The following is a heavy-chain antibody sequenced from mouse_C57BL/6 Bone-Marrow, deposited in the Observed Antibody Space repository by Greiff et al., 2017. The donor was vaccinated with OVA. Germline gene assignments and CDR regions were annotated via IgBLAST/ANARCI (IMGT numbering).Heavy chain of an antibody. CDR3: AREYYGSSYLYWCFDV. Sequence: EVQLQESGPVLVKPGASVKMSCKASGYTFTDYYMNWVKQSHGKSLEWIGVINPYNGGTSYNQKFKGKATLTVDKSSSTAYMELNSLTSEDSAVYYCAREYYGSSYLYWCFDVWGTGTTVTVSS. CDR1: GYTFTDYY. D-gene: IGHD1-1*01. V-gene: IGHV1-19*01. J-gene: IGHJ1*03. CDR2: INPYNGGT.